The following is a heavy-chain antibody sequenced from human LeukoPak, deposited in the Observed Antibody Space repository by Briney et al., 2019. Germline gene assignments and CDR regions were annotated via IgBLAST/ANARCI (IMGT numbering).Heavy chain of an antibody. CDR2: INHSGST. V-gene: IGHV4-34*01. J-gene: IGHJ4*02. CDR3: ARRGRGYSGYDRKYYFDY. CDR1: GGSFSGYY. Sequence: PSETLSLTCAVYGGSFSGYYWSWIRQPPGKGLEWIGEINHSGSTNYNPSLKSRVTISVDTSKNQFSLKLSSVTAADTAVYYCARRGRGYSGYDRKYYFDYWGQGTLVTVSS. D-gene: IGHD5-12*01.